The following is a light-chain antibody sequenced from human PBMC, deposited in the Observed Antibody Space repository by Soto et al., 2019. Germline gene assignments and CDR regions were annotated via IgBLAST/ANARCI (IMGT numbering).Light chain of an antibody. V-gene: IGLV4-69*01. CDR2: LNSDGSH. CDR3: QTWGTGSWV. J-gene: IGLJ3*02. Sequence: QSVLTQSPSASAPLAATVKLTCTLSSTHSHYAIAWHQQQPEKGPRYLMKLNSDGSHNKGDGIPDRFSGSSSGAERYLTISSLQSDDEADYYCQTWGTGSWVFGGGTKVTVL. CDR1: STHSHYA.